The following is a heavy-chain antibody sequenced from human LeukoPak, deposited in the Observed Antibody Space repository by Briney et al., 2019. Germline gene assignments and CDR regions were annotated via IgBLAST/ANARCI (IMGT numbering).Heavy chain of an antibody. D-gene: IGHD6-13*01. CDR3: AKDAPIAAARLTSFDY. CDR2: ISGSGGST. Sequence: GGSLRLSCAASGFTFSSYAMSWVRQAPGKGLEWVSAISGSGGSTYYADPVKGRFTLSRDNSKNTLYLQMNSLRAEDTAVYYCAKDAPIAAARLTSFDYWGQGTLVTVSS. V-gene: IGHV3-23*01. CDR1: GFTFSSYA. J-gene: IGHJ4*02.